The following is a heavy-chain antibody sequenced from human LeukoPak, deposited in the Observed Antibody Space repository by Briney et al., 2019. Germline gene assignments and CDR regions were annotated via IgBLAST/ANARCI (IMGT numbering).Heavy chain of an antibody. V-gene: IGHV3-23*01. CDR3: AKDRQPYCSGGSCYSGFDY. D-gene: IGHD2-15*01. Sequence: GGSLRLSCAASGFTFSSYAMSWVRQAPGKGLEWVSAISGSGGSTYYADSVKGRFTISRDNSKNSLYLQMNSLRAEDTAVYYCAKDRQPYCSGGSCYSGFDYWGQGTLVTVSS. CDR2: ISGSGGST. CDR1: GFTFSSYA. J-gene: IGHJ4*02.